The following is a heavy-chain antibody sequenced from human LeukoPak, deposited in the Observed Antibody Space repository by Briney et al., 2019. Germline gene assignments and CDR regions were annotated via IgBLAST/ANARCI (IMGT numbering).Heavy chain of an antibody. V-gene: IGHV3-23*01. CDR2: ISGSCGST. Sequence: GGSLRLSCAASGFTFSSYAMSWVRQAPGKGLECVSAISGSCGSTYYADSVKGRFTISRDNSKNTLYLQMNSLRAEDTAVYYCAKVPRRLEAFDYWGQGTLVTVSS. CDR1: GFTFSSYA. CDR3: AKVPRRLEAFDY. J-gene: IGHJ4*02. D-gene: IGHD3-3*01.